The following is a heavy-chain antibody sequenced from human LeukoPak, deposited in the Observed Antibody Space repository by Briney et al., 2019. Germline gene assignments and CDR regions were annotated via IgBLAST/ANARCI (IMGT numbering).Heavy chain of an antibody. Sequence: GGSLRLSCAASGFTFSSYAMHWVRQAPGKGLEWVSAISGSDGSTYYADSVKGRFTISRDNSKNTLYLQMDSLRAEDTAVYYCATAYYYDGSGYYYPADYWGQGTLVTVSS. CDR3: ATAYYYDGSGYYYPADY. V-gene: IGHV3-23*01. D-gene: IGHD3-22*01. CDR2: ISGSDGST. J-gene: IGHJ4*02. CDR1: GFTFSSYA.